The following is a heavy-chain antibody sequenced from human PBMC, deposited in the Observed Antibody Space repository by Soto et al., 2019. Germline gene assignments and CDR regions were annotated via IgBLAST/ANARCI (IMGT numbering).Heavy chain of an antibody. D-gene: IGHD3-10*01. Sequence: ASVKVSCKASGCTFTNYYIHWVRQAPGQGLEWMGLINPGTDSTNYAQKLQGRFTISRDNSKNTLYLQMNSLRAEDTAVYYCQTSITMVRAQGMDVWGQGTTVTVSS. CDR3: QTSITMVRAQGMDV. CDR1: GCTFTNYY. V-gene: IGHV1-46*01. J-gene: IGHJ6*02. CDR2: INPGTDST.